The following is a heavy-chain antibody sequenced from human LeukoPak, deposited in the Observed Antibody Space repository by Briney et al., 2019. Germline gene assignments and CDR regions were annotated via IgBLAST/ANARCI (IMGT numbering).Heavy chain of an antibody. V-gene: IGHV4-4*07. CDR1: GGSISSYY. J-gene: IGHJ4*02. Sequence: PSETLSLTCTVSGGSISSYYWSWIRQPAGKGLEWIGRIYTSGSTNYNPSLKSRVTMSVDTSKNQFSLKLSSVTAADTAVYYCARVAWYSSSSRRGYFDYWGQGTLVTVSS. D-gene: IGHD6-6*01. CDR2: IYTSGST. CDR3: ARVAWYSSSSRRGYFDY.